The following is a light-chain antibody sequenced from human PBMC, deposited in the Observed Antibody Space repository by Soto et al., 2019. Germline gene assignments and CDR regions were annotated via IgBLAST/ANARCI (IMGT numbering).Light chain of an antibody. CDR3: QQSYTARFT. Sequence: DFQMTQSPSSLSASVGDRVSITCRASQSIGTSLNWYQQKPGKAPKLLNYSASTLQGGGPSRFSGSGSRTDFTLTIRSLQPEDFATYYCQQSYTARFTFGPGTNVDVK. CDR1: QSIGTS. CDR2: SAS. J-gene: IGKJ3*01. V-gene: IGKV1-39*01.